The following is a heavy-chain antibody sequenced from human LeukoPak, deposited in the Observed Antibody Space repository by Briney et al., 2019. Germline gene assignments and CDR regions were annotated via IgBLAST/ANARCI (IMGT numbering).Heavy chain of an antibody. Sequence: GGSLRLARTASGCSFSNDSRYWGRQAQGKGLELVSYISYSSSTIYYADSVKGRFTIPRDNAKNSLYLQMNSLRDEDTAVYYCARDERAGSGWYFVYWGQGTLVTVSS. CDR2: ISYSSSTI. D-gene: IGHD6-19*01. CDR3: ARDERAGSGWYFVY. J-gene: IGHJ4*02. CDR1: GCSFSNDS. V-gene: IGHV3-48*02.